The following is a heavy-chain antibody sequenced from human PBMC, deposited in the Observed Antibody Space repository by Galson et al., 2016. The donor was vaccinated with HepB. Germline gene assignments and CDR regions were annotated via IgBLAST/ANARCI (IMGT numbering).Heavy chain of an antibody. J-gene: IGHJ3*02. V-gene: IGHV3-74*01. CDR2: INSDGSST. CDR1: GFTFSSYW. D-gene: IGHD5-24*01. Sequence: SLRLSCAASGFTFSSYWMHWVRQAPGKGLVWVSHINSDGSSTSYADSVKGRFTISRDNAKNTLYLQMNSLRAEDTAVYYCARDLSGDGYTDAFDIWGQGTMVTVSS. CDR3: ARDLSGDGYTDAFDI.